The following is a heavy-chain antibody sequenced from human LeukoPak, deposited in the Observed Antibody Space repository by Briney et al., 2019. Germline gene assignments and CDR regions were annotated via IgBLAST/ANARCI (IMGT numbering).Heavy chain of an antibody. CDR2: INQDGSEK. CDR1: GFSFSSYW. Sequence: GGSLRLSCAVSGFSFSSYWMSWVRQAPGKGLEWVANINQDGSEKYYVDSLKGRFTISRDNAKNSLYLQLNSLRAEDTAVYYCARDKIVGATYFDYWGQGTLVTVSS. CDR3: ARDKIVGATYFDY. D-gene: IGHD1-26*01. V-gene: IGHV3-7*01. J-gene: IGHJ4*02.